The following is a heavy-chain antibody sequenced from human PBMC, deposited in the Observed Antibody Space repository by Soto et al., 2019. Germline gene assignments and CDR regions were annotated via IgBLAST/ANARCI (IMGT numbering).Heavy chain of an antibody. CDR3: AKGQWLNTSWFDP. J-gene: IGHJ5*02. Sequence: EVQLLESGGGLVQPGGSLRLSCAASGFTFSSYAMSWVRQAPGKGLEWVSAISGRGGSTYYADSVKGRFTISRDNSKNTLYLQMTSLRAEDTAVYYCAKGQWLNTSWFDPWGQGTLVTVSS. V-gene: IGHV3-23*01. CDR2: ISGRGGST. CDR1: GFTFSSYA. D-gene: IGHD6-19*01.